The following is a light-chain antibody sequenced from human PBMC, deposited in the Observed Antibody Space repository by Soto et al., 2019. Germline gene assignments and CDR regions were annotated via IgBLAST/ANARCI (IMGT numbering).Light chain of an antibody. V-gene: IGLV2-14*01. CDR2: EVR. CDR3: SAYTARSTLV. Sequence: QSALTQPAYVSGSAGQSITISCSGTMRDVGAYNLVSWYQHHPGTAPKLIIYEVRNRPSGISTRFSGSRSGNTASLTISGLQPEDEGDYYWSAYTARSTLVFGGGTKLTVL. J-gene: IGLJ2*01. CDR1: MRDVGAYNL.